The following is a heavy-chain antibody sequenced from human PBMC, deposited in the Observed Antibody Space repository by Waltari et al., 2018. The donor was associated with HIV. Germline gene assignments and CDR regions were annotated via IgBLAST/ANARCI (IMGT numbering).Heavy chain of an antibody. Sequence: EVHLVESGGDLVQPGVSLRLSCAASGFSFRSFGMIWVRQAPGKGLEWISYISGSSSTMYYADSVKGRFTISRDNAKNSVYLQMDSLRDEDTAVYYCARADVTTFDYWGQGARVTVSS. CDR2: ISGSSSTM. D-gene: IGHD4-17*01. CDR3: ARADVTTFDY. CDR1: GFSFRSFG. V-gene: IGHV3-48*02. J-gene: IGHJ4*02.